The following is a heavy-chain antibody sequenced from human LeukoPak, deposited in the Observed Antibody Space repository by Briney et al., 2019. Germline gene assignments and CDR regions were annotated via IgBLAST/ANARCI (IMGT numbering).Heavy chain of an antibody. CDR3: ARGRSGYYFDY. CDR2: ISGSDGTT. CDR1: GFTFSSYA. Sequence: GGSLRLSCAASGFTFSSYAMNWIRQAPGKGLEWVSAISGSDGTTYYADSVKGRFTISRDNSKNTLYLQMNSLRAEDTAVYYCARGRSGYYFDYWGQGTLVTASS. J-gene: IGHJ4*02. V-gene: IGHV3-23*01.